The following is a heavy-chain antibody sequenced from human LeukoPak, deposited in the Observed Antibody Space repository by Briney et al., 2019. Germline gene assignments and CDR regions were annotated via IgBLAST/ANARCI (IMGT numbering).Heavy chain of an antibody. J-gene: IGHJ1*01. CDR1: GFTFSSYS. CDR3: AVQVAGTAEYFQH. CDR2: IRYDGSNK. V-gene: IGHV3-30*02. D-gene: IGHD6-19*01. Sequence: GGSLRLSCAASGFTFSSYSMNWVRQAPGKGLEWVAFIRYDGSNKYYADSVKGRFTISRDNSKNTLYLQMNSLRAEDTAVYYCAVQVAGTAEYFQHWGQGTLVTVSS.